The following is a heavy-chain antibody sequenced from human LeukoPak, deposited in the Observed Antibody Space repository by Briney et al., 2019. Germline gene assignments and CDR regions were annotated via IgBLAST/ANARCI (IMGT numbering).Heavy chain of an antibody. CDR1: GFTFSTYW. CDR2: INSGGDDT. Sequence: GGSLRLSCAASGFTFSTYWMHWVRQAPGKGLVWVSLINSGGDDTKYANSVKGRFTISRDNAKNTLYLQMNSLRAEDTAVYYCARRIGYSSGHSAVYYFDYWGQGTLVTVSS. V-gene: IGHV3-74*01. CDR3: ARRIGYSSGHSAVYYFDY. D-gene: IGHD6-19*01. J-gene: IGHJ4*02.